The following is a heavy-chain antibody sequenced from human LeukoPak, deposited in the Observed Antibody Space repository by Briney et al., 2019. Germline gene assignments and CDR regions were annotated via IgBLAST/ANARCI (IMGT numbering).Heavy chain of an antibody. CDR3: ARDLAIDY. CDR1: GFTFSSYS. J-gene: IGHJ4*02. V-gene: IGHV3-48*01. CDR2: ISSSSSTI. Sequence: GGSLRLSCAASGFTFSSYSMNWVRQAPGKGLEWVSYISSSSSTIYYADSVKGRFTISRDNAKNSLYLQMNSLRAEDTAVYYCARDLAIDYWGQGTLVTVSS.